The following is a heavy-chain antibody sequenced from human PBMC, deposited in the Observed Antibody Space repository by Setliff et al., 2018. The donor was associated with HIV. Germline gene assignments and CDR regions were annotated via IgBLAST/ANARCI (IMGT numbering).Heavy chain of an antibody. CDR1: GYIFTNYW. J-gene: IGHJ4*02. V-gene: IGHV5-51*01. CDR3: ATPISITSGSAFDY. Sequence: PGESLKISCEASGYIFTNYWIGWVRQMPGKGLEWMGIIYPGDSNTKYSPSFQGQVTLSVDKSISTAYLQWSSLKASDTAMYYCATPISITSGSAFDYWGQGTLVTVSS. D-gene: IGHD2-2*01. CDR2: IYPGDSNT.